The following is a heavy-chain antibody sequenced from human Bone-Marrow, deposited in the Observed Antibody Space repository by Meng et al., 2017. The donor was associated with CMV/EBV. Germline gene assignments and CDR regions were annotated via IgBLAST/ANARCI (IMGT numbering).Heavy chain of an antibody. CDR1: GFIFRTYG. V-gene: IGHV3-7*01. J-gene: IGHJ4*02. D-gene: IGHD1-1*01. CDR3: ARDLRGTAATGTYFDY. CDR2: IKESGRET. Sequence: GESLKISCEASGFIFRTYGMHWVRQAPGKGLEWVASIKESGRETHYVGSVRGRFTISRDNAKNALYLQMNSLRAEDSAVYYCARDLRGTAATGTYFDYWGQGTLVTVSS.